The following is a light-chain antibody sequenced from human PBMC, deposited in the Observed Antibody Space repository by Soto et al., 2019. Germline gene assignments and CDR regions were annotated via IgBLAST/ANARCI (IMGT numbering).Light chain of an antibody. V-gene: IGKV3-20*01. CDR2: GAS. CDR1: QSVSSNY. J-gene: IGKJ1*01. CDR3: QQYGTSRT. Sequence: EIVLTQSPGTLSLSPGERATLSCRASQSVSSNYLAWYQQKPGQAPTLLIYGASSRATGIPDRFRGSGAGTDFTLTISRLEPEDFVVYYCQQYGTSRTFGQGTKVEIK.